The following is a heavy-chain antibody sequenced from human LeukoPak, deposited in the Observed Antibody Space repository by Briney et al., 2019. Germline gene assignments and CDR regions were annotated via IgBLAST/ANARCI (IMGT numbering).Heavy chain of an antibody. CDR2: ISGSGGST. Sequence: GGSLRLSCAASGFTFSSYAMSCVRQAPGEGREWVSAISGSGGSTYYADSVKGRFTISRDNSKNTPYLQMNSLRAEDTAVYYCAKGSMVGVLCCFDYWGEGTLVTVSS. D-gene: IGHD3-10*01. V-gene: IGHV3-23*01. CDR3: AKGSMVGVLCCFDY. J-gene: IGHJ4*02. CDR1: GFTFSSYA.